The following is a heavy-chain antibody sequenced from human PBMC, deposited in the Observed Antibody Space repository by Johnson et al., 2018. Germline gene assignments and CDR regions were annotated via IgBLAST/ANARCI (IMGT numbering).Heavy chain of an antibody. CDR2: ILYDGSKT. J-gene: IGHJ4*02. CDR1: GFTFATYG. V-gene: IGHV3-30*18. D-gene: IGHD3-22*01. Sequence: VHLFESGGGVVQPGKSLTLSCEASGFTFATYGMHWVRQAPGKGLEWVALILYDGSKTYYSESVKGRFTISRDNSKKTINLHMNDVRPEDTAVYFCAKSRGDYVPLDQWGQGSLVIVTS. CDR3: AKSRGDYVPLDQ.